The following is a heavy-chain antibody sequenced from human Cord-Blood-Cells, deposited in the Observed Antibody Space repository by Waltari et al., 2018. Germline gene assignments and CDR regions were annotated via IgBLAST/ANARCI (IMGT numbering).Heavy chain of an antibody. J-gene: IGHJ2*01. Sequence: QVQLVQSGAEVKKPGASVKVSYKASGYTFTSYYMHWVRQAPGQGLEWMGIINPSGGSTSYAQKFQGRVTMTRDTSTSTVYMELSSLRSEDTAVYYCARVGGYRGSSSWYFDLWGRGTLVTVSS. CDR1: GYTFTSYY. D-gene: IGHD5-12*01. CDR3: ARVGGYRGSSSWYFDL. CDR2: INPSGGST. V-gene: IGHV1-46*01.